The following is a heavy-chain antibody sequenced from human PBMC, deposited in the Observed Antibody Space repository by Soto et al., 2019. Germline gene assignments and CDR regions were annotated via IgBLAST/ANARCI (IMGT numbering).Heavy chain of an antibody. CDR2: IYYSGST. V-gene: IGHV4-59*08. CDR3: ARTHYYDSSGYYYTALYFDY. Sequence: SETLSLTCTVSGGSISRYYWSWIRQPPGKGLEWIGYIYYSGSTNYNPSLKSRVTISVDTSKNQFSLKLSSVTAADTAVYYCARTHYYDSSGYYYTALYFDYWGQGTLVTVSS. CDR1: GGSISRYY. J-gene: IGHJ4*02. D-gene: IGHD3-22*01.